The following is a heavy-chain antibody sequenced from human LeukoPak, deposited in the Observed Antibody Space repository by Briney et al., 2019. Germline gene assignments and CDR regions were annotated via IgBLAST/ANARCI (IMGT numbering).Heavy chain of an antibody. J-gene: IGHJ4*02. Sequence: SETLSLTCTVSGGSIRSSSYYWGWIRQPPGKGLEWIGSIYHSGSTHFNPSLKSRVTMSVDTSKNQFSLRLSSVTAADTAVYYCARHILIIPAVLPYDYWGQGTLVTVSS. V-gene: IGHV4-39*01. CDR1: GGSIRSSSYY. CDR3: ARHILIIPAVLPYDY. D-gene: IGHD2/OR15-2a*01. CDR2: IYHSGST.